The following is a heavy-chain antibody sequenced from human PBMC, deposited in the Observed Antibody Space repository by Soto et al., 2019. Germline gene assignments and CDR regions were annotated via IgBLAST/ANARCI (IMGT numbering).Heavy chain of an antibody. D-gene: IGHD3-16*02. Sequence: GGSLRLSCAASGFTFSSYAMHWVRQAPGKGLEWVAVISYDGSNKYYADSVKGRFTISRGNSKNTLYLQMNSLRAEDTAVYYCARGRSLIAPFDYWGQGTLVTVSS. V-gene: IGHV3-30-3*01. CDR3: ARGRSLIAPFDY. CDR1: GFTFSSYA. CDR2: ISYDGSNK. J-gene: IGHJ4*02.